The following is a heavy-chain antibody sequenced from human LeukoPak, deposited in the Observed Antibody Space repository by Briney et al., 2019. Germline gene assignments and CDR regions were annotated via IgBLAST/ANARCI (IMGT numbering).Heavy chain of an antibody. D-gene: IGHD6-6*01. V-gene: IGHV4-4*09. CDR3: ARHRALLSSFDP. CDR1: GASISSYY. CDR2: IYPSGSS. J-gene: IGHJ5*02. Sequence: SETLSLTCSVSGASISSYYWTWIRQPPGKGLEWIGHIYPSGSSSYSPSLKSRLTMSVDTSKKQFSLNLRSVTAADTAVYYCARHRALLSSFDPWGQGTLVTVSS.